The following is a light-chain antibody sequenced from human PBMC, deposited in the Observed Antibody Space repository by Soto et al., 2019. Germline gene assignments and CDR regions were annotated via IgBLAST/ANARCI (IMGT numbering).Light chain of an antibody. CDR2: KAS. Sequence: EIQMTQSASTLSASIGDRVTITCRASQTISDWLAWHQQKPGKAPKLLIYKASSLESGVPSRFSGSGSGTEFTLTISSLQPDDVATYYCLQYETYWTFGQGTKVDI. V-gene: IGKV1-5*03. J-gene: IGKJ1*01. CDR3: LQYETYWT. CDR1: QTISDW.